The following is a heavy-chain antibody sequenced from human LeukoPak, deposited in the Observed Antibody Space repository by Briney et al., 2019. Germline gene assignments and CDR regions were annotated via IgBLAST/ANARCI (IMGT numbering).Heavy chain of an antibody. Sequence: GGSLRLSCAAPGFTFSSYSMNWVRQAPGKGLEWVSSISSSSSYIYYADSVKGRFTISRDNAKNSLYLQMNSLRAEDTAVYYCAREYSGYEASFDYWGQGTLVTVSS. CDR2: ISSSSSYI. CDR3: AREYSGYEASFDY. CDR1: GFTFSSYS. J-gene: IGHJ4*02. D-gene: IGHD5-12*01. V-gene: IGHV3-21*01.